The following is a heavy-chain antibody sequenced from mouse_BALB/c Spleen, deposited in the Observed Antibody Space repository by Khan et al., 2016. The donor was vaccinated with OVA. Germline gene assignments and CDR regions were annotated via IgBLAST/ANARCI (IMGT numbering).Heavy chain of an antibody. Sequence: VRLQQSGPELMKPGASVKISCKASGYSFTSYYMHWVKQSHGKSLEWIGYIDLFNGGTSYNQKFKGKATLTVDKSSSTAYMYLSSLTSEDSAVYYCARGRYDGWFAYWGQGTLVTVSA. D-gene: IGHD2-14*01. J-gene: IGHJ3*01. CDR1: GYSFTSYY. V-gene: IGHV1-31*01. CDR3: ARGRYDGWFAY. CDR2: IDLFNGGT.